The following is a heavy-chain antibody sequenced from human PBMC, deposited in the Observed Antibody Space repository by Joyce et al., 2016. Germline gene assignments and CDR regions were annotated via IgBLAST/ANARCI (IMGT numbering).Heavy chain of an antibody. CDR1: GYSFTGHY. D-gene: IGHD2-15*01. CDR2: CNPNSGDT. J-gene: IGHJ6*03. Sequence: QVQLVQSGAEVKKPGASVKVSCRASGYSFTGHYVHWVRQAPGQELEWMGRCNPNSGDTNYAQKFQGRVTMTRDTSINTAYMELRRLKYDDTALYYCARDGGSHLLFENYYYYMDVWGKGTTVTVSS. V-gene: IGHV1-2*06. CDR3: ARDGGSHLLFENYYYYMDV.